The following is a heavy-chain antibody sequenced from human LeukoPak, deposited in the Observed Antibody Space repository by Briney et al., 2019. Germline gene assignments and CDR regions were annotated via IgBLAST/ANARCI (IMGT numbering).Heavy chain of an antibody. D-gene: IGHD2-2*01. CDR3: ARGRDCSSTSCYFRDYYYYMDV. J-gene: IGHJ6*03. V-gene: IGHV1-8*03. CDR2: MNPNSGNT. CDR1: GYTFTSYD. Sequence: ASVKVSCRASGYTFTSYDINWVRQATGQGLEWMGWMNPNSGNTGYAQKFQGRVTITRNTSISTAYMELSSLRSEDTAVYYCARGRDCSSTSCYFRDYYYYMDVWGKGTMVTVSS.